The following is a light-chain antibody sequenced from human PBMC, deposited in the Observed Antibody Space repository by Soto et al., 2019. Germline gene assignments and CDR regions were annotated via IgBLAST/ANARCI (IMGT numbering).Light chain of an antibody. V-gene: IGKV1-39*01. Sequence: DIQMTQSPSSLSASAGNRVPITCRASQSISTYLNWYQKKPGKAPNLLIYDASRLQSGVPSRFSGSGGGTDFTLSISSVQPEDFATYFCQQSYMDPITFGQGTRLEIK. CDR1: QSISTY. J-gene: IGKJ5*01. CDR3: QQSYMDPIT. CDR2: DAS.